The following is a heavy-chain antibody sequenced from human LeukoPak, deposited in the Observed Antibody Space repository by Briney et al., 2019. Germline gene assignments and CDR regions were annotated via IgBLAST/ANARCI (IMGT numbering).Heavy chain of an antibody. J-gene: IGHJ3*02. CDR1: GGSISSHY. V-gene: IGHV4-59*11. D-gene: IGHD3-22*01. Sequence: SETLSLTCTVSGGSISSHYWSWIRQPPGKGLEWIGYIYYSGSTNYNPSLKSGVTISVDTSKNQFSLKLSSVTAADTAVYYCARGGSDYYDSSGYSNAFDIWGQGTMVTVSS. CDR3: ARGGSDYYDSSGYSNAFDI. CDR2: IYYSGST.